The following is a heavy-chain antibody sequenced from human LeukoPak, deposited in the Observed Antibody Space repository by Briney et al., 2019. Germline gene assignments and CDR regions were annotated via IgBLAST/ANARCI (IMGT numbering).Heavy chain of an antibody. V-gene: IGHV4-39*01. CDR1: GGSISSSSYY. J-gene: IGHJ6*03. CDR2: IYYSGST. Sequence: PSETLSLACTVSGGSISSSSYYWGWIRQPPGKGLEWIGSIYYSGSTYYNPSLKSRVTISVDTSKNQFSLKLSSVTAADTAVYYSARHKDYYYYMDVWGKGTTVTVSS. CDR3: ARHKDYYYYMDV.